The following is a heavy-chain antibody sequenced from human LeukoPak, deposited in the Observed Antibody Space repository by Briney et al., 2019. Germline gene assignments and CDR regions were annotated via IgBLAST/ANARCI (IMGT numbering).Heavy chain of an antibody. CDR2: ISGSGGST. Sequence: PGGSLRLSCAASGFTFSSYAMSWVRQAPGKGLEWVSAISGSGGSTYYADSVKGRFTISRDNSKNTLYLQMNSLRAEDTAVYYCAKEYYDFWSGYYPPPLYYFAYWGQEPWSPSPQ. J-gene: IGHJ4*01. CDR3: AKEYYDFWSGYYPPPLYYFAY. CDR1: GFTFSSYA. V-gene: IGHV3-23*01. D-gene: IGHD3-3*01.